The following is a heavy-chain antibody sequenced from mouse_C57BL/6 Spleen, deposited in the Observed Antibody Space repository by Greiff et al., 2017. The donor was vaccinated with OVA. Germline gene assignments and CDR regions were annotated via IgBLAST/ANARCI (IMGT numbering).Heavy chain of an antibody. CDR3: ARPNGSSSYYFDY. CDR2: INPSSGYT. D-gene: IGHD1-1*01. J-gene: IGHJ2*01. Sequence: QVQLKQSGAELAKPGASVKLSCKASGYTFTSYWMHWVKQRPGQGLEWIGYINPSSGYTKYNQKFKDKATLTADKSSSTAYMQLSSLTYEDSAVYYCARPNGSSSYYFDYWGQGTTLTVSS. CDR1: GYTFTSYW. V-gene: IGHV1-7*01.